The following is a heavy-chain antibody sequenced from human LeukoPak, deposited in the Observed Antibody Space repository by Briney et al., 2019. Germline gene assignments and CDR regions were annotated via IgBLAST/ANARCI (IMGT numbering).Heavy chain of an antibody. Sequence: GASVKLSCKASGYTFSRYVVHWVRQAPGQRPEWMGWINAGNGGTKYSQNFQGGVTITWDRSANTAYMELSSLTSEDAALYYCGRDDCGDTCYPGGYWGQGTLVAVSS. V-gene: IGHV1-3*01. D-gene: IGHD2-21*01. J-gene: IGHJ4*02. CDR1: GYTFSRYV. CDR3: GRDDCGDTCYPGGY. CDR2: INAGNGGT.